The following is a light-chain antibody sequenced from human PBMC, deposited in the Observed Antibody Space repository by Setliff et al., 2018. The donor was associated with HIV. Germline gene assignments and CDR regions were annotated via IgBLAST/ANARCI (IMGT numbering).Light chain of an antibody. CDR3: NSFTSSSAYVL. V-gene: IGLV2-14*01. J-gene: IGLJ2*01. Sequence: QSALTQPASASGSPGQSITISCTGTSSDVGGYKYVSWYQQYPGKAPKLIIYEVTNRPSGVSNRFSGSKSGNTASLTISGLQAEDEADYYCNSFTSSSAYVLFGGGTKVTVL. CDR1: SSDVGGYKY. CDR2: EVT.